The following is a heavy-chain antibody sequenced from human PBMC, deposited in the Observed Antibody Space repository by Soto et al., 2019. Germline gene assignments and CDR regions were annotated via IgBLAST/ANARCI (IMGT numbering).Heavy chain of an antibody. J-gene: IGHJ4*02. V-gene: IGHV3-74*01. CDR1: GFTFSSYW. D-gene: IGHD6-25*01. CDR3: LRWGSGGQDGTFDL. CDR2: INPDGTST. Sequence: EVQLVESGGGLVQPGGSLRLSCAASGFTFSSYWMHWVRQAPGKGLVWVSRINPDGTSTTYADSVKGRFTISRDNTKNTVYVQMSSLRDEDTALYYCLRWGSGGQDGTFDLWGQGTLVTVSS.